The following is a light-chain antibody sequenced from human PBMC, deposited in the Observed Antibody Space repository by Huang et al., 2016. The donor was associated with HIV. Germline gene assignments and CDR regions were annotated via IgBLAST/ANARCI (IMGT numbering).Light chain of an antibody. Sequence: DIQMTQSPSSLSASVGDRVTITCRASKNIVWDFSWYQQKSGKAPKLLIYAASSLQRGVPSRFSGIGFGTDFTLTISSLQPEDFATYYCQRSYSTTRYTFGQGTKVEIK. CDR1: KNIVWD. V-gene: IGKV1-39*01. CDR2: AAS. J-gene: IGKJ2*01. CDR3: QRSYSTTRYT.